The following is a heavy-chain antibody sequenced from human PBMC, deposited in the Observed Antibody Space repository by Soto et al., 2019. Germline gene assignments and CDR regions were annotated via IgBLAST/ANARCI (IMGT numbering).Heavy chain of an antibody. CDR3: ARDRQVPNYKYGTNV. V-gene: IGHV4-39*02. D-gene: IGHD3-10*01. CDR1: GGSISSSSYY. J-gene: IGHJ6*02. Sequence: SETLSLTCTVSGGSISSSSYYWGWIRQPPGKGLEWIGSIYYSGSTYYNPSLKSRVTISVDTSKNQFSLKLTSVTAADTAVYYCARDRQVPNYKYGTNVWGQGTTVTVSS. CDR2: IYYSGST.